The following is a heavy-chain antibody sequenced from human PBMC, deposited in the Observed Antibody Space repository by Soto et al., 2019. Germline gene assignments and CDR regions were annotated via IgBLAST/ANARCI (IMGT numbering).Heavy chain of an antibody. CDR2: INHSGST. J-gene: IGHJ6*02. CDR1: GGSFSGYY. D-gene: IGHD3-3*01. CDR3: GKEEYFDFWSCYYGFKQVERGLLGYGMDV. V-gene: IGHV4-34*01. Sequence: PSETLSLTCAVYGGSFSGYYWSWIRQPPGKGLEWIGEINHSGSTNYNPSLKSRVTISVDTSKNQFSLKLSSVTAADTAVYYCGKEEYFDFWSCYYGFKQVERGLLGYGMDVWGQGTMVTVSS.